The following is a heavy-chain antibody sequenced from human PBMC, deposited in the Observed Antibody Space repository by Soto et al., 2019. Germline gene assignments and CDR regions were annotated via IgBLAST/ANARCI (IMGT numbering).Heavy chain of an antibody. Sequence: SETLSLTCTVSGGSISSSSYYWGWIRQPPGKGLEWIGSIYYSGSTYYNPSLKSRVTISVDTSKNQFSLKLSSVTAADTAVYYCARHELESGSLPIFDYWGQGTLGTVS. J-gene: IGHJ4*02. CDR1: GGSISSSSYY. D-gene: IGHD1-26*01. CDR2: IYYSGST. CDR3: ARHELESGSLPIFDY. V-gene: IGHV4-39*01.